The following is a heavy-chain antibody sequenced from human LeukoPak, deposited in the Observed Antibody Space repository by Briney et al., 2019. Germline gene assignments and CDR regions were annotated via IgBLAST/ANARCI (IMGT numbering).Heavy chain of an antibody. J-gene: IGHJ4*02. CDR1: GLTFSRYV. D-gene: IGHD6-13*01. Sequence: GGSLRLSCAASGLTFSRYVMIWVRQAPGKGLQWVSTISYDGDNRYYVDSVKGRFTISRDNSKNTLYLQMNSLRAEDTAVYYCARAGGQLLHGFGYFEYWGQGTLVTVPS. CDR3: ARAGGQLLHGFGYFEY. V-gene: IGHV3-30*04. CDR2: ISYDGDNR.